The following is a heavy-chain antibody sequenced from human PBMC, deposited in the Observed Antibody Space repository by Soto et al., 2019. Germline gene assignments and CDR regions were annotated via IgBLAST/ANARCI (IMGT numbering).Heavy chain of an antibody. D-gene: IGHD3-22*01. CDR3: AKDLIPYGGSGYYGSNYYYGMDV. V-gene: IGHV3-30*18. CDR2: ISYDGSNK. J-gene: IGHJ6*02. Sequence: GGSLRLSCAASGFTFSSYGMHWVRQAPGKGLEWVAVISYDGSNKYYADSVKGRFTISRDNSKNTLYLQMNSLRAEDTAVYYCAKDLIPYGGSGYYGSNYYYGMDVWGQGTTVTVSS. CDR1: GFTFSSYG.